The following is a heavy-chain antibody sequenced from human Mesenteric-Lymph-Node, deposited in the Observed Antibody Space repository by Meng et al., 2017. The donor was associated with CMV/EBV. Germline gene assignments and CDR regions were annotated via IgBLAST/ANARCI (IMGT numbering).Heavy chain of an antibody. J-gene: IGHJ4*02. CDR1: GYTFTDHG. D-gene: IGHD6-19*01. CDR3: ARGGGWRYFDY. Sequence: ASVKVSCKASGYTFTDHGISWVRQAPGQGPEWMGDISAYNGKPNYSQKFQDRITMTPDTSTSTAYMELRSLRSDDTAVYYCARGGGWRYFDYWGQGMLVTVSS. V-gene: IGHV1-18*01. CDR2: ISAYNGKP.